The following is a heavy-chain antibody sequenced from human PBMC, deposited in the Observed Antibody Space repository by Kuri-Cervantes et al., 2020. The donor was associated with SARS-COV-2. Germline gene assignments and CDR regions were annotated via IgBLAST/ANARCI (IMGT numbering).Heavy chain of an antibody. D-gene: IGHD6-19*01. CDR1: ETTFPNYD. V-gene: IGHV1-18*01. CDR2: ISAYNGNT. Sequence: ASVKVSCKAPETTFPNYDINWVRQATGQGLEWMGWISAYNGNTNYAQKLQGRVTMTTDTSTGTAYMELRSLRSDDTAVYYCARDGGRVAGTYYYYYMDVWGKGTTVTVSS. J-gene: IGHJ6*03. CDR3: ARDGGRVAGTYYYYYMDV.